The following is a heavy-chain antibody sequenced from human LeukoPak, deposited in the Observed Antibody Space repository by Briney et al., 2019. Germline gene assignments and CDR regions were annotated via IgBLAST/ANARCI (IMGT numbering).Heavy chain of an antibody. Sequence: GGSLRLSCAASGITLSHNHMSWVRQAPGKGLEWVSIVNGDGITYNADSVKGRFIISRDNSKNTVSLEMNRLRVEDTAIYYCAAGSGFLDYWGQGTLVTVSS. CDR3: AAGSGFLDY. D-gene: IGHD1-1*01. V-gene: IGHV3-66*01. J-gene: IGHJ4*02. CDR1: GITLSHNH. CDR2: VNGDGIT.